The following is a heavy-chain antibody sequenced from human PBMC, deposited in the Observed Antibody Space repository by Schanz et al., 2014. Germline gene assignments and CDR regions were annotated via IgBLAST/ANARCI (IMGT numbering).Heavy chain of an antibody. CDR3: ARRIAARSGVGYDYHYGVDV. V-gene: IGHV4-59*01. CDR2: ISYSGST. CDR1: GSINSYY. J-gene: IGHJ6*02. D-gene: IGHD6-6*01. Sequence: QVQLQESGPGLVKPSETLSLNCRISGSINSYYWSWIRQPPGKGLEWIGYISYSGSTNYNPSLRSQVTISLDRSRNQFSLNLRTVTAADTAIYYCARRIAARSGVGYDYHYGVDVWGQGTTVIVSS.